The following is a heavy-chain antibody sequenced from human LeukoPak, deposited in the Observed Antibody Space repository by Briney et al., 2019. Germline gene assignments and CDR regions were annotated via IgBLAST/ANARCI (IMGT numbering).Heavy chain of an antibody. CDR1: GFTFSSYA. CDR3: AKAPTVTRDY. CDR2: ISGSGGST. D-gene: IGHD4-17*01. J-gene: IGHJ4*02. V-gene: IGHV3-23*01. Sequence: GGSLRLSGAASGFTFSSYAMSWVRQAPGKGLEWVSAISGSGGSTYYADSVKGRFTISRDNSKNTLYLQMNSLRAGDTAVYYCAKAPTVTRDYWGQGTLVTVSS.